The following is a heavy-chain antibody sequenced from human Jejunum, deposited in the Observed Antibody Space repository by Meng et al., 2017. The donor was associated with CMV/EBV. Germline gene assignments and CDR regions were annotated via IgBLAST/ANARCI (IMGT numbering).Heavy chain of an antibody. Sequence: QVQVVESGGGVVQPGGSLRLSCVTSGFPFNIYDMHWVRQAPGKGLDWVTCIRHDGSEDFYVDSVKGRFTISRDNSKNTLYLQMNSLRVDDSALYYCTKGGIDSWGQGTLVTVSS. D-gene: IGHD2-15*01. CDR3: TKGGIDS. V-gene: IGHV3-30*02. CDR2: IRHDGSED. CDR1: GFPFNIYD. J-gene: IGHJ4*02.